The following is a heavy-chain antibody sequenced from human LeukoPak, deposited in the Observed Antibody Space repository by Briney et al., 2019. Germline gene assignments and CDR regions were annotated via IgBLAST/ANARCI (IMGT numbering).Heavy chain of an antibody. CDR1: GGSISSGSYY. CDR2: IYTSGST. V-gene: IGHV4-61*02. D-gene: IGHD6-19*01. J-gene: IGHJ4*02. CDR3: ARGHRSSGWYPGGLFDY. Sequence: PSETLSLTCTVSGGSISSGSYYWSWIRQPAGKGLEWIGRIYTSGSTNYNPSLKSRVTISVDTSKNQFSLKVGSVTAADTAVYYCARGHRSSGWYPGGLFDYWGQGTLVTVSS.